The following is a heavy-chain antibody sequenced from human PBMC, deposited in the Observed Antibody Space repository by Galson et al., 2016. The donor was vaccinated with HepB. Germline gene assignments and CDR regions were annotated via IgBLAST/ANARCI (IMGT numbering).Heavy chain of an antibody. D-gene: IGHD5-24*01. CDR3: TRNER. CDR2: INRDGREQ. J-gene: IGHJ4*02. CDR1: GFTLSNYW. Sequence: SLRLSCAASGFTLSNYWMGWVRQTPGKGLEWVASINRDGREQKYVDSVKGRFTVSRDNAKNSPSLQMNSLGVEDTAVYYCTRNERWGQGTLVTVS. V-gene: IGHV3-7*03.